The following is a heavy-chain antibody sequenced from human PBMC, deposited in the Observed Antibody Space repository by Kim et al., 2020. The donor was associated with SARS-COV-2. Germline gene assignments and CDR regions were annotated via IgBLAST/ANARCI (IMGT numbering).Heavy chain of an antibody. V-gene: IGHV4-59*08. CDR3: ARQSTYYYDSSGYYGWFDP. J-gene: IGHJ5*02. D-gene: IGHD3-22*01. Sequence: SETLSLTCTVSGGSISSYYWSWIRQPPGKGLEWIGYIYYSGSTNYNPSLKSRVTISVDTSKNQFSLKLSSVTAADTAVYYCARQSTYYYDSSGYYGWFDPWGQGTLVTVSS. CDR2: IYYSGST. CDR1: GGSISSYY.